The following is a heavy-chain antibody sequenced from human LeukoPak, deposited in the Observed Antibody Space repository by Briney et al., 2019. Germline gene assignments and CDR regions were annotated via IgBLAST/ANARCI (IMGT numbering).Heavy chain of an antibody. J-gene: IGHJ6*03. CDR3: ARIAYDYVWGSYRPGSMDV. V-gene: IGHV1-69*13. CDR1: GGTFSSYA. D-gene: IGHD3-16*02. Sequence: SVKVSCKASGGTFSSYAISWVRQAPGQGLEWMGGIIPIFGTANYAQKFQGRVTITADESTSTAYMELSSLRSEDTAVYYCARIAYDYVWGSYRPGSMDVWGKGTTVTVSS. CDR2: IIPIFGTA.